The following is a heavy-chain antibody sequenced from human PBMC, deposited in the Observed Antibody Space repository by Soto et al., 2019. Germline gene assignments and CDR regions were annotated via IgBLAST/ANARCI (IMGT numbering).Heavy chain of an antibody. V-gene: IGHV3-30-3*01. D-gene: IGHD3-3*01. CDR2: ISFDGSET. J-gene: IGHJ4*02. CDR1: GFTFRSYS. CDR3: TITIGEKGNLFDY. Sequence: VQLVESGGGVVLPGRSLRLSCEASGFTFRSYSMHWVRQAPGKGLEWVAVISFDGSETFYRDSVRGRFTVSRDNPKNTLYLQMDRVTAEDTAIYYCTITIGEKGNLFDYWGQGT.